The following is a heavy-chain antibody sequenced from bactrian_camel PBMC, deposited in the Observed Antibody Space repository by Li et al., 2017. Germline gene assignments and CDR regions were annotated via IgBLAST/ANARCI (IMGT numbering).Heavy chain of an antibody. Sequence: HVQLVESGGGSVQSGGSLRLSCVASGYRYSKDCMGWFRQAPGKGRERVATIDSDGTTTYADSVKGRFTISKDNAKNTLYLQMNDLKIDDTAIYYCAAGEAGVHGCDDGMPFLGKGTQVTVS. CDR2: IDSDGTT. CDR1: GYRYSKDC. D-gene: IGHD5*01. V-gene: IGHV3S53*01. J-gene: IGHJ7*01.